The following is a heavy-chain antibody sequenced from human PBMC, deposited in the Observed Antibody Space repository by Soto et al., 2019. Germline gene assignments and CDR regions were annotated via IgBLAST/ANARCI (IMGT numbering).Heavy chain of an antibody. V-gene: IGHV3-7*03. CDR1: GFTFSSYW. CDR3: ARPSNSGSYYRVDAFDI. CDR2: IKQDGSEK. D-gene: IGHD1-26*01. Sequence: PGGSLRLSCAASGFTFSSYWMSWVRQAPGKGLEWVANIKQDGSEKYYVDSVKGRFTISRDNAKNSLYLQMNSLRAEDTAVYYCARPSNSGSYYRVDAFDIWGQGTMVTVSS. J-gene: IGHJ3*02.